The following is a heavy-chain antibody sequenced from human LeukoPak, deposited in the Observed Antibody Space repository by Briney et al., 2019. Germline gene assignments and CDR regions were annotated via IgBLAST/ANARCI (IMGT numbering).Heavy chain of an antibody. Sequence: PSETLSLTCTVSGGSISSYYWSWIRQPPGKGLEWIGYIYYSGSTNYNPSLKSRVTISVDTSKNQFSLQLNSVTPEDTAVYYCAKRAHCSSTSCYTDAFDIWGQGTMVTVSS. CDR2: IYYSGST. CDR1: GGSISSYY. CDR3: AKRAHCSSTSCYTDAFDI. V-gene: IGHV4-59*12. D-gene: IGHD2-2*02. J-gene: IGHJ3*02.